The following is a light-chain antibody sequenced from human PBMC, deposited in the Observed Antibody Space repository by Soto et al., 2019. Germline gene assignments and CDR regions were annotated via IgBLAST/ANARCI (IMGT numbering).Light chain of an antibody. V-gene: IGLV2-23*01. CDR1: GXDVGSYNL. Sequence: QSVLTQPASVSGSPGQSVTISCTGTGXDVGSYNLVSWYQQHPGKASKLMIYEGSKRPSGVSNRFSASKSGNTASLTISGLQAEDEADYYCCSYAGSSTYVFGTGTKVTVL. J-gene: IGLJ1*01. CDR2: EGS. CDR3: CSYAGSSTYV.